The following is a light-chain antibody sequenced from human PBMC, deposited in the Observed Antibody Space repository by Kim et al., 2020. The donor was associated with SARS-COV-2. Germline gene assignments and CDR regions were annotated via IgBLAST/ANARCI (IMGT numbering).Light chain of an antibody. CDR2: DVS. Sequence: LTQPRSVSGSPGQSVTISCTGTSSDVGGYNYVSWYQQHPGKAPKLMIYDVSKRPSGVPDRFSGSKSGNTASLTISGLQAEDEADYYCCSYAGSYTLVFGGGTQLTVL. CDR1: SSDVGGYNY. V-gene: IGLV2-11*01. J-gene: IGLJ2*01. CDR3: CSYAGSYTLV.